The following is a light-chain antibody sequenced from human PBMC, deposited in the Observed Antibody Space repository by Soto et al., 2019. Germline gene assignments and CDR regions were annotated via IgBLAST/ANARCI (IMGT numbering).Light chain of an antibody. V-gene: IGKV1-39*01. CDR1: QSIASH. Sequence: IQMTQSPSSLSASVGDRVTITCRASQSIASHLNWYQQKSGKAPKLLIYAASSLQSGVPSRFSGSGSGTDFSLTISSLQPEDFATYSCQHSHSTPLTFGGGTKVEIK. J-gene: IGKJ4*01. CDR2: AAS. CDR3: QHSHSTPLT.